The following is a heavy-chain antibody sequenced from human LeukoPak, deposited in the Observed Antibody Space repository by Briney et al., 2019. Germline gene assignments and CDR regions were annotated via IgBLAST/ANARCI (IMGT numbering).Heavy chain of an antibody. J-gene: IGHJ5*02. D-gene: IGHD3-10*01. CDR1: GGSISSYY. V-gene: IGHV4-59*01. CDR3: ASTLRSRGWTFDP. CDR2: IYYSGST. Sequence: SETLSLTCTVSGGSISSYYWSWIRQPPGKGLEWIGYIYYSGSTNYNPSLKSRVTISVDTSKNQFSLKLSSVTAADTAVYYCASTLRSRGWTFDPWGQGTLVTVSS.